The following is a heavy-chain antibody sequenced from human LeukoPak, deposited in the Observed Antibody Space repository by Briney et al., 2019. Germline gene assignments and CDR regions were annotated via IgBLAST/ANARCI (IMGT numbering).Heavy chain of an antibody. CDR2: ISNDGSNK. CDR3: VKALGYCSGGSCLAFDI. D-gene: IGHD2-15*01. J-gene: IGHJ3*02. Sequence: GGSLRLSCAASGFTFSNYAMHWVRQAPGKGLEWVAIISNDGSNKYYADSVKGRFTLSRDNSKYTVYLQMNSLRGEDTAVYYCVKALGYCSGGSCLAFDIWGQGTMVTVSS. V-gene: IGHV3-30-3*01. CDR1: GFTFSNYA.